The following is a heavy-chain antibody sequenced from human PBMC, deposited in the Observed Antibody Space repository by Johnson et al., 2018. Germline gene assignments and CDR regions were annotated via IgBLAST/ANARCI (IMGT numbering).Heavy chain of an antibody. CDR1: GFTFSSYA. Sequence: VQLVQSGGGLVQPGGSLRLSCAASGFTFSSYAMSWVRQAPGKGLEWVSAISGRGGSTYYAASVKGRFTISRDNSKNPLYLQMNSLRAEDTAVYYCATGRITMIVVVTPYYYYGMDVWGKGTTVTVSS. CDR3: ATGRITMIVVVTPYYYYGMDV. V-gene: IGHV3-23*04. CDR2: ISGRGGST. J-gene: IGHJ6*04. D-gene: IGHD3-22*01.